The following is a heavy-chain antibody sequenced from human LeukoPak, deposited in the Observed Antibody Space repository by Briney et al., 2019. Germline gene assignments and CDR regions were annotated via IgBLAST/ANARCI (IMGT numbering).Heavy chain of an antibody. Sequence: GGSLRLSCAASGFTFSSYAMSWVRQAPGKGLEWVSAISGSGGSTYYADSVKGRFTISRDNSKNTLYLKMNSLRAEDTAVYYCAKVYFGPVHWLAPDYWGQGTLVTVSS. V-gene: IGHV3-23*01. CDR2: ISGSGGST. J-gene: IGHJ4*02. D-gene: IGHD3-9*01. CDR1: GFTFSSYA. CDR3: AKVYFGPVHWLAPDY.